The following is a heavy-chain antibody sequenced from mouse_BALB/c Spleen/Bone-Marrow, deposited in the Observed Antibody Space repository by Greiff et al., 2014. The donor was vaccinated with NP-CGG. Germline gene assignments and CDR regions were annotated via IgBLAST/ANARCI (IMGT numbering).Heavy chain of an antibody. CDR2: IIPSNDVT. CDR1: GYTFTSYV. V-gene: IGHV1-14*01. CDR3: ARKRGGAMDY. Sequence: VQLQQSGPELVKPGASVKMSCKASGYTFTSYVMHWVKQKPGQGLEWIGYIIPSNDVTKYNEKFKGKATLTSDKSSSTAYMELSSQTSEDSAVYYCARKRGGAMDYWGPGTSVTVSS. J-gene: IGHJ4*01.